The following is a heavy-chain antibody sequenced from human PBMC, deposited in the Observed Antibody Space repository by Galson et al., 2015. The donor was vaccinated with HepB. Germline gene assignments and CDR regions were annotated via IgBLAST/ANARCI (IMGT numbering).Heavy chain of an antibody. Sequence: SLRLSCAASGFTFSSYAMHWVRQAPGKGLEWVAVISYDGSNKYYADSVKGRFTISRDNSKNTLYLQVRSLRAEDTAVYFCAKGAGSNWFDSWGQGTLVTVSS. J-gene: IGHJ5*01. V-gene: IGHV3-30-3*01. CDR3: AKGAGSNWFDS. CDR1: GFTFSSYA. CDR2: ISYDGSNK.